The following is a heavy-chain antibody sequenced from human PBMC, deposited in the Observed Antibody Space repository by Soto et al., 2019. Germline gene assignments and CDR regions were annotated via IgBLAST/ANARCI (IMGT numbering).Heavy chain of an antibody. V-gene: IGHV1-18*01. Sequence: GASVKVSCKASGYTFTSYGISWVRQAPGQGLEWMGWISAYNGNTNYAQKLQGRVTMTTDTSTSTAYMEMRSLRSDDTAVYYCARDGMVTTDYYYGMDVWGQGTTVTVSS. CDR2: ISAYNGNT. D-gene: IGHD4-17*01. CDR3: ARDGMVTTDYYYGMDV. J-gene: IGHJ6*02. CDR1: GYTFTSYG.